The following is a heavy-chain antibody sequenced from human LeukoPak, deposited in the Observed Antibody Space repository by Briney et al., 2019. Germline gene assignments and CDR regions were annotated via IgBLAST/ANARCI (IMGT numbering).Heavy chain of an antibody. J-gene: IGHJ4*02. D-gene: IGHD6-13*01. CDR3: ARGDSSWSSGY. CDR1: GGSISSGDYY. Sequence: PSETLSLTCTVSGGSISSGDYYWSWIRQPPGKGLEWIGYIYYSGSTYYNPSLKTRVTISVDTSKNQFSLKLSSVTAADTAVYYCARGDSSWSSGYWGQGTLVTVSS. V-gene: IGHV4-30-4*08. CDR2: IYYSGST.